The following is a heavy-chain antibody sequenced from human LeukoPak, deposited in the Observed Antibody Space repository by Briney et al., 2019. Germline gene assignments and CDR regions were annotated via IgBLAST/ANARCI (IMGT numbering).Heavy chain of an antibody. Sequence: GGSLRLSCAASGFTFSSYWMSWVRQAPGKGLEWVANIKQDGSEKYYADSVKGRFTISRDNSKNTLYLQMNSLRAEDTAVYYCASWAPEMATSYFDYWGQGTLVTVSS. CDR2: IKQDGSEK. J-gene: IGHJ4*02. V-gene: IGHV3-7*01. CDR3: ASWAPEMATSYFDY. D-gene: IGHD5-24*01. CDR1: GFTFSSYW.